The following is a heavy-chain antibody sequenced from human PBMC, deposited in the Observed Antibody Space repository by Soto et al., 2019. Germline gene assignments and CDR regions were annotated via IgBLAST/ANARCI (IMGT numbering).Heavy chain of an antibody. CDR1: CGSISSGDYY. CDR2: IYYSGST. CDR3: ARAVAPFEP. V-gene: IGHV4-30-4*01. J-gene: IGHJ5*02. D-gene: IGHD2-15*01. Sequence: NPSDTLSLTFTVSCGSISSGDYYWIWIRQPPGKGLEWIGYIYYSGSTYYNPSLKSRVTISVDTSKNQFSLKLSSVTAADTAVYYCARAVAPFEPWGQGTLVTVSS.